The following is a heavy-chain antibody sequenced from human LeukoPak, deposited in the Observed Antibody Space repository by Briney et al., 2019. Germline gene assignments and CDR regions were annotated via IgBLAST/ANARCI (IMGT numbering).Heavy chain of an antibody. J-gene: IGHJ3*02. V-gene: IGHV3-7*03. CDR3: ATLMDYSNYGLGDAFDI. CDR1: GFTFSSYW. Sequence: GGSLRLSCAASGFTFSSYWMSWVRQAPGKGLEWVANIKQDGSEKYYADSVKGRFTISRDNSKNTLYLQMNSLRAEDTAVYYCATLMDYSNYGLGDAFDIWGQGTMVTVSS. D-gene: IGHD4-11*01. CDR2: IKQDGSEK.